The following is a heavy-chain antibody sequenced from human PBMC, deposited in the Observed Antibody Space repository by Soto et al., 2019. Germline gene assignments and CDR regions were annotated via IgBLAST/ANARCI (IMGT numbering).Heavy chain of an antibody. J-gene: IGHJ3*02. CDR1: GYTFTSYY. D-gene: IGHD6-6*01. CDR2: INPSGGST. Sequence: QVQLVQSGAEVKKPGASVKVSCKASGYTFTSYYMHWVRQAPGQGLEWMGIINPSGGSTSYAQKFKGRVTMTRDTSTSTVYMELSSLRSEDTAVYYCARDRWGSSSLHGAFDIWGQGTMVTVSS. CDR3: ARDRWGSSSLHGAFDI. V-gene: IGHV1-46*01.